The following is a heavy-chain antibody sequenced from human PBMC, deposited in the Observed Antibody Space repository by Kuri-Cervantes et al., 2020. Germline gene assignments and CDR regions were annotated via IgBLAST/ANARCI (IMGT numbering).Heavy chain of an antibody. CDR1: GYTFTSYY. CDR3: AREGAITMLDFNPRYYYYYYGMDV. D-gene: IGHD3-10*02. V-gene: IGHV1-46*01. J-gene: IGHJ6*02. Sequence: ASVKVSCKASGYTFTSYYMHWVRQAPGQRLEWMGIINPSGGSTSYAQKFQGRVTMTRDTSTSTVYMELSSLRSEDTAVYYCAREGAITMLDFNPRYYYYYYGMDVWGQGTTVTVSS. CDR2: INPSGGST.